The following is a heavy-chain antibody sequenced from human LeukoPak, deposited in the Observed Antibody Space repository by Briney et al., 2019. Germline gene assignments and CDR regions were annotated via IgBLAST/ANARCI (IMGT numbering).Heavy chain of an antibody. CDR1: GFTFSNSL. CDR3: ARDRDGNNY. CDR2: IDTDGSTT. Sequence: GGSLRLSCAASGFTFSNSLVHWVRQVPGKGLVWVARIDTDGSTTHYADSVKGRFTISRDNAKNTLYLQMNSLRAEDTAVYYCARDRDGNNYWGQGTLVTVSS. J-gene: IGHJ4*02. D-gene: IGHD5-24*01. V-gene: IGHV3-74*01.